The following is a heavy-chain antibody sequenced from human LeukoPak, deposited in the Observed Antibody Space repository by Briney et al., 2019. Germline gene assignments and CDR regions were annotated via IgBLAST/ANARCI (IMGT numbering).Heavy chain of an antibody. Sequence: PGEPLRLSCAASGFTFSDQYIDWVRQAPGKGLEWVGRIGNKANSYTTEYAASVKGRFTISRDDSKNSLYLQMNSLKTEDTAVYYCARDRDFATSYYGMDVWGQGTTVTSSS. CDR3: ARDRDFATSYYGMDV. V-gene: IGHV3-72*01. CDR2: IGNKANSYTT. CDR1: GFTFSDQY. J-gene: IGHJ6*02. D-gene: IGHD3-9*01.